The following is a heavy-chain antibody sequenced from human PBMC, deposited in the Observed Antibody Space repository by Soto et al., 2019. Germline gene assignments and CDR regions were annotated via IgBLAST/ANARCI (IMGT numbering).Heavy chain of an antibody. CDR1: GGSISSGGYY. Sequence: SETLSLTCTVSGGSISSGGYYWSWIRQHPGKGLEWIGYIYYSGSTYYNPSLKSRVTISVDTSKNQFSLKLSSVTAADTAVYYCARGRLSESWFDPWGQGTLVTVSS. CDR2: IYYSGST. J-gene: IGHJ5*02. CDR3: ARGRLSESWFDP. V-gene: IGHV4-31*03.